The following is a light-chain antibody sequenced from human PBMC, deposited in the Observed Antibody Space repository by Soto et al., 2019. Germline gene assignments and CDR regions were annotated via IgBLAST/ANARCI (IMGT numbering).Light chain of an antibody. CDR1: QSVKTF. V-gene: IGKV3-20*01. CDR2: GAS. CDR3: QQHGTSPIT. Sequence: EIMLTQSPGTLSLSPGDRATLSCRASQSVKTFLVWYQQRAGQAPRLLVYGASNRATGIPDRFSGSGSGTDFTLTISRLEPDDFAVYYCQQHGTSPITFGQGTRLEIK. J-gene: IGKJ5*01.